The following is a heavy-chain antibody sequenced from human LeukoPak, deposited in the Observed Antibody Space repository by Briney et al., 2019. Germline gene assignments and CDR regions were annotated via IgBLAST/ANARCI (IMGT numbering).Heavy chain of an antibody. CDR2: IYPGDSDT. J-gene: IGHJ6*03. Sequence: GESLKISWKSSGYSFTSYWIGWVRQMPGKGLEWIWIIYPGDSDTRYSPFYQGQVTISADKASSTAYLQWSSLKASDIAMYYCARHLAGDGYNSVSYYYYYMDGWRKGTTVTVSS. CDR1: GYSFTSYW. D-gene: IGHD5-24*01. CDR3: ARHLAGDGYNSVSYYYYYMDG. V-gene: IGHV5-51*01.